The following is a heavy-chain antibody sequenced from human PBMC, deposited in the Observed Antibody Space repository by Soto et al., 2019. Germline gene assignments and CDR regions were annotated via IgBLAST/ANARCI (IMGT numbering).Heavy chain of an antibody. Sequence: PSETLSLTCTISGGSVNNYYWSWIRQPPGKGLEWIGYIHYSGKSDYNPSLSSRVTMSLDTSKNQFSLNLSSVTAADTAIYYCVKGGDVGGAPRPDYYFVVVWGKGTTVTVSS. D-gene: IGHD6-6*01. CDR3: VKGGDVGGAPRPDYYFVVV. CDR1: GGSVNNYY. CDR2: IHYSGKS. V-gene: IGHV4-59*08. J-gene: IGHJ6*03.